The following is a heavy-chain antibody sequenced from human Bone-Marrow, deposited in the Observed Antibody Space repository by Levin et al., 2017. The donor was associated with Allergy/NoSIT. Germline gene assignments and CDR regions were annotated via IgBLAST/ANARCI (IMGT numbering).Heavy chain of an antibody. CDR3: ARQLMTAVVTPFDY. V-gene: IGHV5-51*01. J-gene: IGHJ4*02. D-gene: IGHD4-23*01. CDR2: IYPGDSDT. Sequence: PGASVKVSCKSSGYNFSTYWIGWVRQMPGKGLEWMGIIYPGDSDTRYSPSFQGQVTISADTSISTAYLQWSSLKASDTARYYCARQLMTAVVTPFDYWGQGTLVTVSS. CDR1: GYNFSTYW.